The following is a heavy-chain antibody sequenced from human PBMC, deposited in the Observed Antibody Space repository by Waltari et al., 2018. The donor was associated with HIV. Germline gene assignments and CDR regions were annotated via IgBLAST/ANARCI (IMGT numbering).Heavy chain of an antibody. D-gene: IGHD5-12*01. CDR2: IDHRGRT. J-gene: IGHJ3*02. CDR3: ARGTKPAPYNGWPRGAFDI. V-gene: IGHV4-34*01. CDR1: RGPFTDDY. Sequence: QVQQHQWGAGRLKPSETLALIYTVDRGPFTDDYWPWPPQSPRKGLEWIGEIDHRGRTNYNPSLRSRVTISFDMSNNQFSLRLTSVTPSDSAVYFCARGTKPAPYNGWPRGAFDIWGQGTVVTVSS.